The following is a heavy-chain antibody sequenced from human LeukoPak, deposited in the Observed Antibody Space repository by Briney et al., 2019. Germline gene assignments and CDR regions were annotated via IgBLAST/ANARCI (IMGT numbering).Heavy chain of an antibody. V-gene: IGHV3-74*01. D-gene: IGHD1-26*01. Sequence: PGGSLRLSCAASGFTFSTYWMHWVRQPPGKGQVWLSRINTDGTATTYADSVKGRFTISRDNAKNTLYLQLNSLRADDSAVYFCARGGVNSPTIDYWGQGTLVTLSS. CDR2: INTDGTAT. CDR3: ARGGVNSPTIDY. CDR1: GFTFSTYW. J-gene: IGHJ4*02.